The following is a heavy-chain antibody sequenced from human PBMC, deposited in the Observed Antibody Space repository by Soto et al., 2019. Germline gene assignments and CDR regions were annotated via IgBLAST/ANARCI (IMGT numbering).Heavy chain of an antibody. Sequence: EVQLVESGGGLVQPGGSLRLSCAASGFTFSSYAMHWVRQAPGKGLEYVSAISSNGGSTYYANSVKGRFTISRDNSKNTLYLQMGSLRAEDMAVYYCARPFIAAAHDNWYFDLWGRGTLVTVSS. CDR1: GFTFSSYA. V-gene: IGHV3-64*01. CDR3: ARPFIAAAHDNWYFDL. J-gene: IGHJ2*01. CDR2: ISSNGGST. D-gene: IGHD6-13*01.